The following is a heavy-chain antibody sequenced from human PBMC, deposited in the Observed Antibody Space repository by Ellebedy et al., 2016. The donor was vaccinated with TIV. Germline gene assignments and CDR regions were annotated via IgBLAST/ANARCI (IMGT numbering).Heavy chain of an antibody. CDR1: GDSISNDTYY. Sequence: SETLSLTXTVSGDSISNDTYYWVWLRQPPGRGLESIASIYFSGTTYYSPSLKSRVTISKDTSKNQISLSLTSLTAADTAIYYCARDSLLTRRLRGGLDYWGQGTLVTVSS. CDR3: ARDSLLTRRLRGGLDY. CDR2: IYFSGTT. D-gene: IGHD3-16*01. J-gene: IGHJ4*02. V-gene: IGHV4-39*07.